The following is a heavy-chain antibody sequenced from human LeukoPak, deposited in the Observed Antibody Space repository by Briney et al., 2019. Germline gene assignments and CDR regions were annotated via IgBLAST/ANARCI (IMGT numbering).Heavy chain of an antibody. J-gene: IGHJ4*02. CDR2: ISSSSSYI. Sequence: GGSLRLSCAASGFTFSSYEMNWVRQAPGKGLEWVSYISSSSSYIYYADSVKGRFTISRDNAKNSLYLQMNSLRAEDTAVYYCARGYSSSWGIGYWGQGTLVTVSS. CDR1: GFTFSSYE. D-gene: IGHD6-13*01. V-gene: IGHV3-21*05. CDR3: ARGYSSSWGIGY.